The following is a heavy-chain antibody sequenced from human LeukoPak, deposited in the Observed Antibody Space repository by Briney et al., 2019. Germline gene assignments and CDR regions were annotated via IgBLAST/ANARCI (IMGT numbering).Heavy chain of an antibody. D-gene: IGHD2-15*01. CDR1: GGSINNYY. CDR3: ARGRYCSADICSGGDAFDI. CDR2: IYTRRST. V-gene: IGHV4-4*07. Sequence: PSETLSLTCTVSGGSINNYYWSWIRQPAGKGLEWIGRIYTRRSTNYNPSLKSRVTMSVGTSKNQFSLKLSSVTAADTAVYYCARGRYCSADICSGGDAFDIWGQGTMVSVSS. J-gene: IGHJ3*02.